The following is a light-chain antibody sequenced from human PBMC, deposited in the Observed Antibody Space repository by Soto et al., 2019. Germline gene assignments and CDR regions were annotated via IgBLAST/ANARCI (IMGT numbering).Light chain of an antibody. Sequence: QLTQSPSSLSASVGDRGTITCRASQDIAIYLAWYQQKPGKAPKLLIYAASTLQSGVPSRFSGSGSGTDFTLTISCLQSEDFATYYCQQYYSYPRTFGQGTKVDIK. V-gene: IGKV1-9*01. J-gene: IGKJ1*01. CDR3: QQYYSYPRT. CDR2: AAS. CDR1: QDIAIY.